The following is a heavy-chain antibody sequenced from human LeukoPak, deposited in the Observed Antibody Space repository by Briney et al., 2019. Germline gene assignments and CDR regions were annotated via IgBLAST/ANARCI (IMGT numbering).Heavy chain of an antibody. J-gene: IGHJ6*03. CDR1: GYSISSGYY. Sequence: SETLSLTCAVSGYSISSGYYWGWIRQPPGKGLEWIGSIYHSGSTYYNPSLKSRVTISVDTSKNQFSLKLSSVTAADTAVYYCASHGDPRGDYYYYMDVWGKGTTVTVSS. CDR2: IYHSGST. V-gene: IGHV4-38-2*01. CDR3: ASHGDPRGDYYYYMDV. D-gene: IGHD3-10*01.